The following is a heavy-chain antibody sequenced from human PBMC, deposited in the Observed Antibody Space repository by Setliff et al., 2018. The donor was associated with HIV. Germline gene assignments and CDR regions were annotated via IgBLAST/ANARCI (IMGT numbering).Heavy chain of an antibody. CDR2: ITDSGNT. J-gene: IGHJ6*02. CDR3: ARETQQSYNIVTGYNYYYGIDV. CDR1: GASISNYY. D-gene: IGHD3-9*01. V-gene: IGHV4-59*01. Sequence: SETLSLTCNVSGASISNYYWTWIRQSPRKRLEWLGYITDSGNTNYNPSLRRRVTISAGTSKNQVSLRLRSVTAADTAVYYCARETQQSYNIVTGYNYYYGIDVWGQGTTVTVSS.